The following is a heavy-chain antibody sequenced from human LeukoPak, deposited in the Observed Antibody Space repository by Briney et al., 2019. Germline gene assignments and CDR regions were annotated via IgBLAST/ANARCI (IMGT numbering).Heavy chain of an antibody. V-gene: IGHV3-30*18. J-gene: IGHJ4*02. D-gene: IGHD2-2*01. Sequence: GGSLRLSCAASGFTFDDYAMHWVRQAPGKGLEWVAVISYDAINKYYADSVKGRFTISRDNSKNTLYLQMNSLRAEDTAVYYCAKGYCSSTSCLKTDWGQGALVTAS. CDR2: ISYDAINK. CDR3: AKGYCSSTSCLKTD. CDR1: GFTFDDYA.